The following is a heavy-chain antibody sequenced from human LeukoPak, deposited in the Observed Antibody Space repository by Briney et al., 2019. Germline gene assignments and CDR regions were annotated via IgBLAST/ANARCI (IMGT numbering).Heavy chain of an antibody. V-gene: IGHV4-4*09. CDR2: ISDSGVT. J-gene: IGHJ1*01. Sequence: SETLSLTCTVSGDSVTSGYWTWIRQSPGKGLEWIGYISDSGVTDYNPSLKSRLTISGDSTNNKFSLNLHSVTAADTAVYYCAGRGHRYSRDWGQGILVTVSS. CDR3: AGRGHRYSRD. D-gene: IGHD2-15*01. CDR1: GDSVTSGY.